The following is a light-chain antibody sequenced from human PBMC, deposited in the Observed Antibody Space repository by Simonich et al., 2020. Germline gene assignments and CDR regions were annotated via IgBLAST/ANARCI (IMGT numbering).Light chain of an antibody. CDR3: CSYAGSSTVV. CDR1: SSDVGSYNL. J-gene: IGLJ2*01. CDR2: EGS. V-gene: IGLV2-23*01. Sequence: QSALTQPASVFGSPGQSITISCPGTSSDVGSYNLVSWYQQHPGKAPKLMIYEGSKRPSGVSNRFSGSKSGNTASLTISGLQAEDEADYYCCSYAGSSTVVFGGGTKLTVL.